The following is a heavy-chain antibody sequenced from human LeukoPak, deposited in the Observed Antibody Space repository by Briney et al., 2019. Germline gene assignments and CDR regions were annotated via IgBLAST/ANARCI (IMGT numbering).Heavy chain of an antibody. Sequence: GESLRISCKGSGYSFTTYWITWVRQMPGKGLEWMGRIDPSDSYTNYSPSFQGHVTISADKAISTAYLQWSSLKASDTAMYYCARVIHLWELSLYDYWGQGTLVTVSS. J-gene: IGHJ4*02. CDR3: ARVIHLWELSLYDY. CDR2: IDPSDSYT. D-gene: IGHD3-16*02. V-gene: IGHV5-10-1*01. CDR1: GYSFTTYW.